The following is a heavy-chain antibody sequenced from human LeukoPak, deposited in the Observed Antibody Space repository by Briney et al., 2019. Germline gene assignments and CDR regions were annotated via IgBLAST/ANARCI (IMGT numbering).Heavy chain of an antibody. J-gene: IGHJ5*02. CDR1: GYTFTSYG. D-gene: IGHD2-2*01. CDR3: AREHCRSTSCSENWFDP. Sequence: ASVKVSCKASGYTFTSYGISWVRQAPGQGLEWMGWISAYNGNTNYAQKLQGRVTMTTDTSTSTAYMELRSLRSDDTAVYYCAREHCRSTSCSENWFDPWGQGTLVTVSS. V-gene: IGHV1-18*01. CDR2: ISAYNGNT.